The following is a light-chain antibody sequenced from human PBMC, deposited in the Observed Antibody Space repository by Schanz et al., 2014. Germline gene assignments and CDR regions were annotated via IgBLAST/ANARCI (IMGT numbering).Light chain of an antibody. CDR3: QQSYSNPPT. CDR2: GAS. CDR1: QSISDY. J-gene: IGKJ5*01. V-gene: IGKV3-11*01. Sequence: EIVLTQSPATLSLSPGERATLSCRASQSISDYLAWYQQKPGQAPRLLIYGASSRATGIPDRFSGSGSGTDFTLTISRLEPEDFATYYCQQSYSNPPTFGQGTRLEIK.